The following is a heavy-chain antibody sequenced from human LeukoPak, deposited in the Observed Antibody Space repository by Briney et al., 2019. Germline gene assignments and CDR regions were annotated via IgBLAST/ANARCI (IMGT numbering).Heavy chain of an antibody. CDR1: GFTFDDYA. J-gene: IGHJ3*02. V-gene: IGHV3-9*01. CDR2: ISWNSGSI. D-gene: IGHD3-10*01. CDR3: AKDIRKIWFGRSCAFDI. Sequence: PGRSLRLSCAASGFTFDDYAMHWVRQAPGKGLEWVSGISWNSGSIGYADSVKGRFTISRDNAKNSLYLQMNSLRAEDTALYYCAKDIRKIWFGRSCAFDIWGQGTMVTVSS.